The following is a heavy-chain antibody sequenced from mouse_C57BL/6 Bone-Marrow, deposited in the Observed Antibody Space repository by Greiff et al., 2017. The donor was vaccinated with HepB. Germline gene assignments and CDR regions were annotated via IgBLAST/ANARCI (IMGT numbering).Heavy chain of an antibody. D-gene: IGHD1-3*01. Sequence: QVQLQQSGAELARPGASVKLSCKASGYTFTSYGISWVKQRTGQGLEWIGEIYPRSGNTYYNEKFKGKATLTADKSSSTAYMELRSLTSEDSAVYFCARESGGAYWGQGTLVTVSA. CDR1: GYTFTSYG. CDR3: ARESGGAY. V-gene: IGHV1-81*01. CDR2: IYPRSGNT. J-gene: IGHJ3*01.